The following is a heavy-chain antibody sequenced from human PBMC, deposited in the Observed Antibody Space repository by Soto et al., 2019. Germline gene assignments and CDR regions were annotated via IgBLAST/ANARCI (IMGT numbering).Heavy chain of an antibody. Sequence: GVSLRLSCAASGFTFSSYEMNWVRQAPGKGLEWVSYISSSVSTIYYADSVKGRFTISRDNAKNSLYLQMNSLRAEDTAVYYCARDYVVVVAANLGYYYYGMDVWGQGTRVTVSS. J-gene: IGHJ6*02. V-gene: IGHV3-48*03. CDR3: ARDYVVVVAANLGYYYYGMDV. D-gene: IGHD2-15*01. CDR2: ISSSVSTI. CDR1: GFTFSSYE.